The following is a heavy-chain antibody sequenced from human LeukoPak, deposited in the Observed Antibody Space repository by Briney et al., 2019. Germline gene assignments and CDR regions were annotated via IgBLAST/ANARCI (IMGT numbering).Heavy chain of an antibody. CDR3: ARKRLQFPFDY. CDR1: GFTFSSYS. V-gene: IGHV3-21*01. J-gene: IGHJ4*02. CDR2: ISSSSSYI. D-gene: IGHD5-24*01. Sequence: GGSLRLSCAASGFTFSSYSMNWVRQAPGKGLEWVSSISSSSSYIYYADSVKGRFTISRDNAKNSLYLQMNSLGAEDTAVYYCARKRLQFPFDYWGQGTLVTVSS.